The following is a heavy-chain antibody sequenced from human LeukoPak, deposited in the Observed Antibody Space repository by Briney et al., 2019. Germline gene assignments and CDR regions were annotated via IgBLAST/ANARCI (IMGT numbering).Heavy chain of an antibody. V-gene: IGHV1-18*01. CDR1: GYTFTSYG. CDR2: ISAYNGNT. J-gene: IGHJ5*02. Sequence: ASVKVSCKASGYTFTSYGISWVRQAPGQGLEWMGWISAYNGNTNYAQKLQGRVTMTTDTSTSTAYMELRSLRSDDTAVYYCARVYYYDSSGYHWFDPWGQGTLVTVSS. CDR3: ARVYYYDSSGYHWFDP. D-gene: IGHD3-22*01.